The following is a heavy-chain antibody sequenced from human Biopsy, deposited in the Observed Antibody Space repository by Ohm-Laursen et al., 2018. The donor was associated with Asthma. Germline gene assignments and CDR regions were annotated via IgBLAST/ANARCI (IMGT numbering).Heavy chain of an antibody. CDR2: VNSVFGTT. CDR1: GGTFNTYV. Sequence: SETVSCQSLGGTFNTYVIGWVRQAPGHGLEWMGGVNSVFGTTTYPQKFQDRVTITADDSPSTVYMELSSLRSEDTAVYYCARKAGSCISRTCYSLDFWGQGTLVTVSS. V-gene: IGHV1-69*13. J-gene: IGHJ4*02. CDR3: ARKAGSCISRTCYSLDF. D-gene: IGHD2-2*01.